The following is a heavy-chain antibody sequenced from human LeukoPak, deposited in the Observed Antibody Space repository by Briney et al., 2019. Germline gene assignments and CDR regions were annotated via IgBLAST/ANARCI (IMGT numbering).Heavy chain of an antibody. CDR1: GFTFSDYA. V-gene: IGHV3-30-3*01. J-gene: IGHJ4*02. Sequence: GGSLRLSCAASGFTFSDYAMHWVRQAPGKGLEWVAVISKDGSDKYYPGSVRGRFTISRDNSKNTIHLQMDSLRAEDTAIYYCARDYWWNYDYWGQGTLVTVSS. CDR2: ISKDGSDK. D-gene: IGHD1-7*01. CDR3: ARDYWWNYDY.